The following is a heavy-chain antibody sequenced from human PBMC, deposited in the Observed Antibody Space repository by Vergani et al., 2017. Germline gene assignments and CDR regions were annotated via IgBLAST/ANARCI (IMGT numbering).Heavy chain of an antibody. CDR2: ISSSSSYI. J-gene: IGHJ4*02. CDR1: GFTFSSYS. CDR3: ARGGGIQLWSVFDY. V-gene: IGHV3-21*01. Sequence: EVQLLESGGGLVQPGGSLRLSCAASGFTFSSYSMNWVRQAPGKGLEWVSSISSSSSYIYYADSVKGRFTISRDNAKNSLYLQMNSLRAEDTAVYYCARGGGIQLWSVFDYWGQGTLVTVSS. D-gene: IGHD5-18*01.